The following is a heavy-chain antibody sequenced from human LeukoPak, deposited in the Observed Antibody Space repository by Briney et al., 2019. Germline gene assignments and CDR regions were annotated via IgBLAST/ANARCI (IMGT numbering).Heavy chain of an antibody. Sequence: ASVKVSCKASGYTFSGYYMHWVRQAPGQGLEWTGWINPNSGGTKYVQKFQGRVTMTRDTSISTAYMELSRLRSDDTAVYYCASGSLASYFDHWGQGTLVTVSS. CDR1: GYTFSGYY. V-gene: IGHV1-2*02. CDR2: INPNSGGT. D-gene: IGHD3-16*01. CDR3: ASGSLASYFDH. J-gene: IGHJ4*02.